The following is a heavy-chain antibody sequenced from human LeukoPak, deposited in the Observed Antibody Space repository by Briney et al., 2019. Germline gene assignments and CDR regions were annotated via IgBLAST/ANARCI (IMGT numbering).Heavy chain of an antibody. J-gene: IGHJ5*02. CDR1: GYTFTSYD. V-gene: IGHV1-8*01. D-gene: IGHD3-3*01. CDR2: MNPNSGNT. CDR3: ARPKTRITIFGVVIGSPWFDP. Sequence: RASVKVSCKASGYTFTSYDINWVRQATGQGLEWMGWMNPNSGNTGYAQKFQGRVTMTRNTSISTAYMELSSLRSEDTAVYYCARPKTRITIFGVVIGSPWFDPWGQGTLVTVSS.